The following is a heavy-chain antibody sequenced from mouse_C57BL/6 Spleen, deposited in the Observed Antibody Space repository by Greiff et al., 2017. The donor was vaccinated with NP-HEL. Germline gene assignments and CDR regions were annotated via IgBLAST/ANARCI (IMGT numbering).Heavy chain of an antibody. CDR2: IYPGSGST. D-gene: IGHD1-1*01. J-gene: IGHJ2*01. V-gene: IGHV1-55*01. CDR3: ARENYYGSRNFDY. Sequence: QVQLKQPGAELVKPGASVKMSCKASGYTFTSYWITWVKQRPGQGLEWIGDIYPGSGSTNYNEKFKSKATLTVDTSSSTAYMQLSSLTSEDSAVYYCARENYYGSRNFDYWGQGTTLTVSS. CDR1: GYTFTSYW.